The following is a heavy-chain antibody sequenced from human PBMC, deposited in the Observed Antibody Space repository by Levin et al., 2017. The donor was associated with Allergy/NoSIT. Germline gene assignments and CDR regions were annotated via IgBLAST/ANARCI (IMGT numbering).Heavy chain of an antibody. D-gene: IGHD6-13*01. V-gene: IGHV1-69*13. CDR2: IIPSFATT. CDR3: ARPLGAAYYSYGMDV. CDR1: GGTFSSYA. Sequence: SVKVSCSVSGGTFSSYAIYWVRQAPGQGLEWMGGIIPSFATTNNGQKFQGRVTITADESTSTAYMELSSLRSEDTAVYYCARPLGAAYYSYGMDVWGQGTTVTVSS. J-gene: IGHJ6*02.